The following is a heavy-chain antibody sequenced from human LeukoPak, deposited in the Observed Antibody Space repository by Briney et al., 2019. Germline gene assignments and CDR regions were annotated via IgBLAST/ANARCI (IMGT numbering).Heavy chain of an antibody. V-gene: IGHV1-18*04. D-gene: IGHD1-26*01. CDR2: ISAYNGNT. J-gene: IGHJ3*02. CDR1: GYTFTGYY. CDR3: ATSGSYLTDAFDI. Sequence: GASVKVSCKASGYTFTGYYMHWVRQAPGQGLEWMGWISAYNGNTNYAQKLQGRVTMTTDTSTSTAYMELRSLRSDDTAVYYCATSGSYLTDAFDIWGQGTMVTVSS.